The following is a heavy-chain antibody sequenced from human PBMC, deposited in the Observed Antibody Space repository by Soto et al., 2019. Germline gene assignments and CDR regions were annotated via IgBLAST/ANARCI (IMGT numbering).Heavy chain of an antibody. CDR2: INAGNGNT. D-gene: IGHD3-22*01. Sequence: ASVKVSCKASGYTFTSYAMHWVRQAPGQRLEWMGWINAGNGNTKYSQKFQGRVTITRDTSASTAYMELSSLRSEDTAVYYCARDIFEYYYDSSGYYYDYWGQGTLVTVSS. CDR3: ARDIFEYYYDSSGYYYDY. V-gene: IGHV1-3*01. J-gene: IGHJ4*02. CDR1: GYTFTSYA.